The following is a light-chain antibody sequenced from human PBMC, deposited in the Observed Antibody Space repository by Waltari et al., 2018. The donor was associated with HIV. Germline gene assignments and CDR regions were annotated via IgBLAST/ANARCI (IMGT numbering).Light chain of an antibody. Sequence: QSVLTQPPSVPGAPGQRVTISCTGSSSNIGAGYDVHWYQQVPGTAPKLLIYGNNNRPSGVPDRFSASKSGASPSLAITGLQAEDEADYYCQSYDSSLTGSVFGGGTKLTVL. J-gene: IGLJ2*01. CDR3: QSYDSSLTGSV. CDR2: GNN. V-gene: IGLV1-40*01. CDR1: SSNIGAGYD.